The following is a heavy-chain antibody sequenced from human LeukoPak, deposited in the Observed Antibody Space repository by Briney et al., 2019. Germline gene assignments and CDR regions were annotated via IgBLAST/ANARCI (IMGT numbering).Heavy chain of an antibody. CDR3: AKDLDILTPWTLDGAFDI. D-gene: IGHD3-9*01. CDR2: ISWNSGSI. Sequence: GGSLRLSCAASGFTFDDYAMHWVRQAPGKGLEWVSGISWNSGSIGYADSVKGRFTISRDNAKNPLYLQMNSLRAEDTALYYCAKDLDILTPWTLDGAFDIWGQGTMVTVSS. CDR1: GFTFDDYA. J-gene: IGHJ3*02. V-gene: IGHV3-9*01.